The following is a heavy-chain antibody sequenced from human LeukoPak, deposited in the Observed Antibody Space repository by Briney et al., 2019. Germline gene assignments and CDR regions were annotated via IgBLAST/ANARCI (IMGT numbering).Heavy chain of an antibody. CDR1: GFTFSSYW. D-gene: IGHD1-14*01. CDR2: IKQDGSEK. V-gene: IGHV3-7*01. J-gene: IGHJ4*02. CDR3: AREIGRTQYFDY. Sequence: GGSLRLSCAASGFTFSSYWTSWVRQAPGKGLEWVANIKQDGSEKYYVDSVKGRFTISRDNAKNSLYLQMNSLRAEDTAVYYCAREIGRTQYFDYWGQGTLVTVSS.